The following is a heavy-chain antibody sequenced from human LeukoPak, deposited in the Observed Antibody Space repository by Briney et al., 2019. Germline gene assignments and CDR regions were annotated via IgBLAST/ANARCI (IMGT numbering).Heavy chain of an antibody. CDR2: MSYSGRS. J-gene: IGHJ4*02. CDR3: RGVRFGELFDY. D-gene: IGHD3-10*01. Sequence: SETLSLTCTVSGDSINSYYWSWIRQTPEKGLEWIGYMSYSGRSDYGPSLKSRVTMSVDTSKNQFSLRMTSVTAADTAVYYCRGVRFGELFDYWGQGTLVTVSS. V-gene: IGHV4-59*01. CDR1: GDSINSYY.